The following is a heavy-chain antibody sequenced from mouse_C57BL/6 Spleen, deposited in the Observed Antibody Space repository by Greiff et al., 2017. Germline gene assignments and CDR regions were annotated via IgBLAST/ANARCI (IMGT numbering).Heavy chain of an antibody. D-gene: IGHD1-1*01. Sequence: EVQVVESGGGLVKPGGSLKLSCAASGFTFSSYAMSWVRQTPEKRLEWVATISDGGSYTYYPDNVKGRFTISRDNAKNNLYLQMSHLKSEDTAMYYCARDKAYYYGSRAYWYFDVWGTGTTVTVSS. CDR1: GFTFSSYA. CDR2: ISDGGSYT. V-gene: IGHV5-4*01. J-gene: IGHJ1*03. CDR3: ARDKAYYYGSRAYWYFDV.